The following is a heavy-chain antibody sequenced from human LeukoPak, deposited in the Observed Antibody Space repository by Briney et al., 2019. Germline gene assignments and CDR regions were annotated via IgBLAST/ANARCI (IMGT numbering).Heavy chain of an antibody. D-gene: IGHD2-15*01. J-gene: IGHJ4*02. Sequence: ESGPTLVDPTQPLTLTCTFSGFSLSTSGVGVGWMRQPPVKALEWVALIYWDDDKLYSPSLKRRLTITRDTSKNHVFLTMTNVGPVDTATYYCAHRKGYCSGGNCYPHFDYWGQGTLVTVSS. V-gene: IGHV2-5*02. CDR3: AHRKGYCSGGNCYPHFDY. CDR1: GFSLSTSGVG. CDR2: IYWDDDK.